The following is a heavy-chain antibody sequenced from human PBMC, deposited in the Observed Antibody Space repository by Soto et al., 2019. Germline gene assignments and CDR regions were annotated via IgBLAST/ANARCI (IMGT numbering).Heavy chain of an antibody. D-gene: IGHD3-3*01. V-gene: IGHV1-18*01. J-gene: IGHJ6*02. CDR3: ARVTASSITIFGVVRYGMDV. CDR1: GYTFTSYG. CDR2: ISAYNGNT. Sequence: GASVKVSCKASGYTFTSYGISWVRQAPGQGLEWMGWISAYNGNTNYAQKLQGRVTMTTDTSTSTAYMELRSLRSDDTAVYYCARVTASSITIFGVVRYGMDVWGQGTTVTVSS.